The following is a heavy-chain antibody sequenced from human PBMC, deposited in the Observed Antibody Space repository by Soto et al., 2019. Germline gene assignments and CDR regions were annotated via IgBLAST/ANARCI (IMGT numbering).Heavy chain of an antibody. CDR2: IYHSGST. J-gene: IGHJ4*02. CDR3: ARDVWIDLFYEPTSVSPFTFAY. Sequence: PSETLSLTCAVSGYSISSGYYWGWIRQPPGKGLEWIGSIYHSGSTYYNPSLKSRVTISVDTSKNQFSLKLSSVTAADTAVYYCARDVWIDLFYEPTSVSPFTFAYCGQGTLVTLSS. V-gene: IGHV4-38-2*02. D-gene: IGHD4-17*01. CDR1: GYSISSGYY.